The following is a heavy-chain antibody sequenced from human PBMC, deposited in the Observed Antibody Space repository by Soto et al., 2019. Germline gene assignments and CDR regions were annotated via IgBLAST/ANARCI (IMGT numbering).Heavy chain of an antibody. Sequence: SETLSLTCTVSGGSISSSSYYWGWIRQPPGKALEWIGSIYYSGSTYYNTSLMSRVTISVDTSRNQFSLKLSSVTAADTAGYYCARSVDPWGQGTLVTVSS. CDR3: ARSVDP. CDR1: GGSISSSSYY. J-gene: IGHJ5*02. V-gene: IGHV4-39*07. CDR2: IYYSGST.